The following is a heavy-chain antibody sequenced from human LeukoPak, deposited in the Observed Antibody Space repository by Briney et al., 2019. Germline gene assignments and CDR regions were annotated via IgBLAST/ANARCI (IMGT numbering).Heavy chain of an antibody. D-gene: IGHD5-24*01. J-gene: IGHJ4*02. CDR1: GGSFSGYY. CDR3: ARGRDGYPDY. V-gene: IGHV4-34*01. Sequence: PSETLSLTCAVYGGSFSGYYWSWIRQPPGKGLEWIGEINHSGSTNQNPSLKSRVTISVDTSKNQFSLKLSSVTAADTAVYYCARGRDGYPDYWGQGTLVTVSS. CDR2: INHSGST.